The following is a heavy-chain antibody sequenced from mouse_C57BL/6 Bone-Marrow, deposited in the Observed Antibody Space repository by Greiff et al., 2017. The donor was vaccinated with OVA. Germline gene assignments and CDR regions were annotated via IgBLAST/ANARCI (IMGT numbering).Heavy chain of an antibody. CDR2: IYPRSGNT. CDR1: GYTFTSYG. D-gene: IGHD1-1*01. V-gene: IGHV1-81*01. CDR3: ARSYYGSSSLDV. J-gene: IGHJ1*03. Sequence: VQLQQSGAELARPGASVKLSCKASGYTFTSYGISWVKQRTGQGLEWIGEIYPRSGNTYYNEKFKGKATLTADKSSSTAYMELRSLTSEDSAVYVCARSYYGSSSLDVWGTGTTVTVSS.